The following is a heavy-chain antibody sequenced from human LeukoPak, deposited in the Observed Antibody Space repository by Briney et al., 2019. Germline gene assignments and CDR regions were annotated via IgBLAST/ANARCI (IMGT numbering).Heavy chain of an antibody. J-gene: IGHJ4*02. V-gene: IGHV3-11*04. CDR3: ASPEDFWSGFDY. CDR2: ISSSGSTI. D-gene: IGHD3-3*01. CDR1: GFTFSDYY. Sequence: KPGGSLRLSCAASGFTFSDYYMSWIRQALGKGLEWVSYISSSGSTIYYADSVKGRFTISRDNAKNSLYLQMNSLRAEDTAVYYCASPEDFWSGFDYWGQGTLVTVSS.